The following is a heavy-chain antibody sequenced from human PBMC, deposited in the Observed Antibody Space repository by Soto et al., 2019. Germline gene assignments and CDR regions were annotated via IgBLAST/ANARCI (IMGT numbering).Heavy chain of an antibody. Sequence: AAVKVSCKASGGTFSSYAISWVRQAPGQGLEWMGGIIPIFGTANYAQKFQGRVTITADESTSTAYMELSSLRSEDTAVYYCARDHSTYDFWSGSEYYFDYWGQGNMVTVSS. V-gene: IGHV1-69*13. CDR3: ARDHSTYDFWSGSEYYFDY. J-gene: IGHJ4*02. CDR2: IIPIFGTA. CDR1: GGTFSSYA. D-gene: IGHD3-3*01.